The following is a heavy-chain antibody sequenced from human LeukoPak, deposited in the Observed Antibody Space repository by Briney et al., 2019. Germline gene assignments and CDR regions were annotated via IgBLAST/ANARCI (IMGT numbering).Heavy chain of an antibody. D-gene: IGHD3-10*01. J-gene: IGHJ6*04. V-gene: IGHV1-69*06. CDR1: GCTFSSYA. CDR2: IIPIFGTA. Sequence: WASVKVSCKASGCTFSSYAISWVRQAPGQGLEWMGGIIPIFGTANYAQKFQGRVTITADKSTSTAYMELSSLRSEDTAVYYCASRCFGEILTGYYYYGMDVWGKGTTVTVSS. CDR3: ASRCFGEILTGYYYYGMDV.